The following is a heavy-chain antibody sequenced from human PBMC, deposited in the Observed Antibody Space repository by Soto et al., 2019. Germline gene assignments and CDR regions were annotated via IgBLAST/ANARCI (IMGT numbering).Heavy chain of an antibody. V-gene: IGHV4-59*08. J-gene: IGHJ4*02. Sequence: SETLALTCTVSDGSISSYYWGWIRQPPGKGLEWIGYIFYTGSTNYNPSLKSRVTISVDTSKNQFSLKLSSVTAADTAVYYCARHYPIGNIFKFFDYWGQGPLVTVSS. CDR3: ARHYPIGNIFKFFDY. CDR1: DGSISSYY. CDR2: IFYTGST.